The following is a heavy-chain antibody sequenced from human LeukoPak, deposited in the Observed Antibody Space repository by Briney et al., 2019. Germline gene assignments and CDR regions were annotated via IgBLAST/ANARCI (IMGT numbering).Heavy chain of an antibody. J-gene: IGHJ4*02. CDR3: AATIERITMVRGVPPDY. V-gene: IGHV1-24*01. D-gene: IGHD3-10*01. Sequence: ASVKVSCKVSGYTLTELSMHWVRQAPGKGLEWMGGFDPEDGETIYAQKFQGRVTVTEDTSTDTAYMELSSLRSEDTAVYYCAATIERITMVRGVPPDYWGQGTLVTVSS. CDR2: FDPEDGET. CDR1: GYTLTELS.